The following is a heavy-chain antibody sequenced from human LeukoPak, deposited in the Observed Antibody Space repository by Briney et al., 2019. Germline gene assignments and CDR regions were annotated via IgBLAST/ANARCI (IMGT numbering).Heavy chain of an antibody. D-gene: IGHD3-10*01. CDR2: IYPGDSDT. CDR1: GYKFTSYG. J-gene: IGHJ4*02. CDR3: ARHAITLFDY. V-gene: IGHV5-51*01. Sequence: GESLKISCKGSGYKFTSYGIGWVRQMPGKGLEWMGIIYPGDSDTRYSPSFQGQVTISADKSISTAYLQWSSLKTSDTAMYYCARHAITLFDYWGQGTLVTVSS.